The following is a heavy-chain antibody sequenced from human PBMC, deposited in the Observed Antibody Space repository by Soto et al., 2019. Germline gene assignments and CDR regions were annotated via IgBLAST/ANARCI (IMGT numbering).Heavy chain of an antibody. J-gene: IGHJ4*02. Sequence: SVKVSCKASGGTFSSYAISLVRQAPGQGLXWMXGIXXIXGXXXYXXXFQGRVTMTEDTSTDTAYMELSSLRSDDTAVYYCAMDSGYPGDFDYWGQGTLVTVSS. V-gene: IGHV1-69*06. D-gene: IGHD5-12*01. CDR3: AMDSGYPGDFDY. CDR1: GGTFSSYA. CDR2: IXXIXGXX.